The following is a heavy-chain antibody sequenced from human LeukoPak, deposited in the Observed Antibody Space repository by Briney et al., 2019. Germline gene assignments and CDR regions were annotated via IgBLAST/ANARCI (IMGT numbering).Heavy chain of an antibody. CDR3: ARDRIDNTILWLGVVANFDY. CDR1: GYTFTSYG. D-gene: IGHD3-10*01. J-gene: IGHJ4*02. CDR2: ISAYNGNT. V-gene: IGHV1-18*01. Sequence: ASVKVSCKASGYTFTSYGISWVRQAPGQGLEWMGWISAYNGNTNYAQKLQGRVTMTTDTSTSTAYMELRSLRSDDTAVYYCARDRIDNTILWLGVVANFDYWGQGTLVTVSS.